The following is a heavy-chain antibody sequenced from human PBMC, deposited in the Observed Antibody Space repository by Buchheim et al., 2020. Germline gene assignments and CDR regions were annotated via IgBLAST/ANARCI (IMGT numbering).Heavy chain of an antibody. Sequence: QVQLVESGGGVVQPGTSLTLSCVASGFTFRTYGIHWVRQAPGKGLEWVAVISYDGSLKYYADSVKGRFTISRDNSSNTVYMHMNSLRTEDTAVYYCAKSYCGGDCHFEYWGQGTL. CDR1: GFTFRTYG. CDR3: AKSYCGGDCHFEY. V-gene: IGHV3-30*18. CDR2: ISYDGSLK. J-gene: IGHJ4*02. D-gene: IGHD2-21*02.